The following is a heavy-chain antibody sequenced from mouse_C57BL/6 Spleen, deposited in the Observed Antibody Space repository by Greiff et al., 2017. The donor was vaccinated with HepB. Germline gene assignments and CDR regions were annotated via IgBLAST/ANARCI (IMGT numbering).Heavy chain of an antibody. CDR3: ARERYYFDD. D-gene: IGHD1-1*01. CDR2: IDPSDSYT. J-gene: IGHJ2*01. V-gene: IGHV1-69*01. Sequence: QVQLQQSGAELVMPGASVKLSCKASGYTFTSYWMHWVKQRPGQGLEWIGEIDPSDSYTNYNQKFKGKSTLTVDKSSSTAYMQLSSLTSEDSAVYYCARERYYFDDWGQGTTLTVSS. CDR1: GYTFTSYW.